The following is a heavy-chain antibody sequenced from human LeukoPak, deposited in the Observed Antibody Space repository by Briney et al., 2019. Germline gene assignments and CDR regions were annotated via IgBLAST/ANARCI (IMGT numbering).Heavy chain of an antibody. CDR3: AKNAYDSSGYLA. V-gene: IGHV3-23*01. CDR1: GFTFSSYA. D-gene: IGHD3-22*01. CDR2: ISGSGGST. Sequence: PGGSLRLPCAASGFTFSSYAMGWVRQAPGKGLEWVSAISGSGGSTYYADSVKGRFTISRDNSKNTLYLQMNSLRAEDTAVYYCAKNAYDSSGYLAWGQGTLVTVSS. J-gene: IGHJ4*02.